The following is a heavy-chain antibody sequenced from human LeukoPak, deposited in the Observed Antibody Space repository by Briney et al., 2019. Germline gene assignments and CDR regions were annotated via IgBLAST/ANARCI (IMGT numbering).Heavy chain of an antibody. CDR1: GFTFSSYS. J-gene: IGHJ6*03. Sequence: GGSLRLSCAASGFTFSSYSMNWVRQAPGKGLEWVSSIRSRSTYIYYADSVKGRFTISRDNAKNSLYLQMNSLRADDTAVYYCARDHRYCSGGSCYWESYYYYYMDVWGRGTTVTVSS. CDR2: IRSRSTYI. D-gene: IGHD2-15*01. CDR3: ARDHRYCSGGSCYWESYYYYYMDV. V-gene: IGHV3-21*01.